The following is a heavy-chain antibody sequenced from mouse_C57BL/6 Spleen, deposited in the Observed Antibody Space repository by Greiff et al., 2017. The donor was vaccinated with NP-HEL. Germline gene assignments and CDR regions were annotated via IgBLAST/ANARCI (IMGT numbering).Heavy chain of an antibody. D-gene: IGHD1-1*01. CDR3: ARDTTLVATSFDY. V-gene: IGHV5-4*01. CDR2: ISDGGSYT. J-gene: IGHJ2*01. Sequence: EVKLMESGGGLVKPGGSLKLSCAASGFTFSSYAMSWVRQTPEKRLEWVATISDGGSYTYYPDNVKGRFTISRDNAKNNLYLQMSHLKSEDTAMYYCARDTTLVATSFDYWGQGTTLTVSS. CDR1: GFTFSSYA.